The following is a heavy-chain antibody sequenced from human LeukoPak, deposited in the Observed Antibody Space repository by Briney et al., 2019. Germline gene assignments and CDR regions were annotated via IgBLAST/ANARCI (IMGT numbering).Heavy chain of an antibody. CDR1: GGTFSSYA. V-gene: IGHV1-69*05. D-gene: IGHD6-19*01. J-gene: IGHJ4*02. CDR3: ARDPRYSSGWYGEFDY. Sequence: GASVKVSCKASGGTFSSYAISWVRQAPGQGLEWMGRIIPIFGTANYAQKFQGRVTITTDESTSTAYMELSSLRSEDTAVYYCARDPRYSSGWYGEFDYWGQGTLVTVSS. CDR2: IIPIFGTA.